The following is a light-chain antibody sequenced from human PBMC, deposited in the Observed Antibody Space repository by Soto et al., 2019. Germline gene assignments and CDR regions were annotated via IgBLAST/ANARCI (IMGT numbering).Light chain of an antibody. J-gene: IGKJ1*01. CDR2: GAS. CDR1: QSVSSN. V-gene: IGKV3-15*01. Sequence: EIVMTQSPATLSVSPGERATLSCRASQSVSSNLAWYQQKPGQATRLLIYGASTRATGIPARFSGSGSGTVFALTISSLQSEYFAVYYCHQNNDWWTFGQGTKVEIK. CDR3: HQNNDWWT.